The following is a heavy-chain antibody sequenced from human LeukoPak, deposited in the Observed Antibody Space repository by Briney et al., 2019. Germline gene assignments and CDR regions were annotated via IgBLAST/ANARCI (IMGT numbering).Heavy chain of an antibody. CDR3: ASFFPSSSHDWFDP. CDR2: INHSGST. Sequence: SETLSLTCAVYGGSFSGYYWSWIRQPPGKGLEWIGEINHSGSTNYNPSLKSRVTISVDTSKHQFSLKLSSVTAADTAVYYWASFFPSSSHDWFDPWGQGTLVTVSS. V-gene: IGHV4-34*01. CDR1: GGSFSGYY. J-gene: IGHJ5*02. D-gene: IGHD6-6*01.